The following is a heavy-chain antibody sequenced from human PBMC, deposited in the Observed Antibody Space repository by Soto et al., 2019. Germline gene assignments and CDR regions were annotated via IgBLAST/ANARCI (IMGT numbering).Heavy chain of an antibody. CDR1: GFTFSTHT. CDR2: ISYDGSNK. V-gene: IGHV3-30-3*01. CDR3: AREIAVADFYGMDV. J-gene: IGHJ6*02. D-gene: IGHD6-19*01. Sequence: QVQLVESGGGVVQPGRSLRLSCAASGFTFSTHTMHWVRQAPGKGLEWVAIISYDGSNKYYADCVQGRFTISRDSSKNTLYLEVNSLRAEDTAVYYCAREIAVADFYGMDVWGQGTTVTVSS.